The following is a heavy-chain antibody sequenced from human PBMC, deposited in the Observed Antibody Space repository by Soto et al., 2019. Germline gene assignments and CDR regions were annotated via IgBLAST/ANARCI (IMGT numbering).Heavy chain of an antibody. J-gene: IGHJ3*02. CDR1: GYTLTELS. D-gene: IGHD3-22*01. CDR3: ATGIYYDSSGNAFDI. V-gene: IGHV1-24*01. Sequence: ASVKVSCKVSGYTLTELSMHWVRQAHGKGLEWMGGFDPEDGETIYAQKFQGRVTMTEDTSTDTAYMELSSLRSEDTAVYYCATGIYYDSSGNAFDILGQGTMVTVSS. CDR2: FDPEDGET.